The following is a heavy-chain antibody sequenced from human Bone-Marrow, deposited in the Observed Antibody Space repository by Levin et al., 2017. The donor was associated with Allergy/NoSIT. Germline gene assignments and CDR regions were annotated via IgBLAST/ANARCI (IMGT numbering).Heavy chain of an antibody. J-gene: IGHJ4*02. D-gene: IGHD1-26*01. Sequence: GESLKISCAASGLTFNTYAMNWVRQAPGKGLEWVSGIGAGGALTYYADSVKGRFSISSDNSQNTLFLPMNRLRAEGTAIYYCATDLLGASRGYDFWGQGTLVTVSS. V-gene: IGHV3-23*01. CDR2: IGAGGALT. CDR3: ATDLLGASRGYDF. CDR1: GLTFNTYA.